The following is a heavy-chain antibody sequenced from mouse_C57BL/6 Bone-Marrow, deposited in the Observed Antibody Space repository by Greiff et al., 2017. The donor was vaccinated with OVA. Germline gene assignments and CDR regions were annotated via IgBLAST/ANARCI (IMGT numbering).Heavy chain of an antibody. CDR1: GYTFTDYY. J-gene: IGHJ3*01. Sequence: EVQLQQSGPELVKPGASVKISCKASGYTFTDYYMNWVKQSHGKSLEWIGDINPNNGGTSYNQKFKGKATLTVDKSSSTAYMELRSLTSEDSAVYYCARGRAYGIFADWGQGTLVTVSA. CDR2: INPNNGGT. D-gene: IGHD3-3*01. V-gene: IGHV1-26*01. CDR3: ARGRAYGIFAD.